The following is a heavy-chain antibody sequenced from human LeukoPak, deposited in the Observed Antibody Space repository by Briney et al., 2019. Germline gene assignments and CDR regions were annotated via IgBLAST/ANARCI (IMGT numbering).Heavy chain of an antibody. CDR1: GGSISSSSYY. CDR3: ARHGEWLQPTYYFDY. Sequence: KPSETLSLTCTVSGGSISSSSYYWGWIRQPPGKGLEWIGSIYYSGSTYYNPSLKSRVTISVDTSKNQFSLKLSSVTAADTAVYYCARHGEWLQPTYYFDYWGQGTLVTASS. D-gene: IGHD5-24*01. J-gene: IGHJ4*02. V-gene: IGHV4-39*01. CDR2: IYYSGST.